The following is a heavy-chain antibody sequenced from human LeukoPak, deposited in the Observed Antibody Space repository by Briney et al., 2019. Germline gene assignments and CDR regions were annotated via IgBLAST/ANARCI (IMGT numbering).Heavy chain of an antibody. Sequence: SETLSLTCIVPGGSVSSGSYYWSWIRQPPGKGLEWIGYIYNSVSTNYNPSLKSRVTISVDTSKNQLSLKLSSVTAADTAVYYCVRDLVATIDHYYYGMDVWGQGTTVTVSS. V-gene: IGHV4-61*01. CDR1: GGSVSSGSYY. D-gene: IGHD5-12*01. CDR2: IYNSVST. J-gene: IGHJ6*02. CDR3: VRDLVATIDHYYYGMDV.